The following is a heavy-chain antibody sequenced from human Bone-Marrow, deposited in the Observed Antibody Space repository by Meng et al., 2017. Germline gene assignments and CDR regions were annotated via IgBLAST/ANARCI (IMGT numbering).Heavy chain of an antibody. CDR2: IHHSGSA. V-gene: IGHV4-30-4*01. CDR1: GGAMSSGNYY. D-gene: IGHD3-16*01. J-gene: IGHJ4*02. CDR3: ARQEGAFDY. Sequence: QVQLQESGPGLVEPSQTLSLTCTVSGGAMSSGNYYWRVLRHPPGKGLEWIGYIHHSGSAYYHPSLKSRVSISVDTSKNQFSLNLNSMTAADTAVYYCARQEGAFDYWGQGTLVTVSS.